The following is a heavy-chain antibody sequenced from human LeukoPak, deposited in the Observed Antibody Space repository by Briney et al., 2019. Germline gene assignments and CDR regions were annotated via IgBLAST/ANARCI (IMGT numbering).Heavy chain of an antibody. CDR3: ARASYDSSGYYLPYAFDI. D-gene: IGHD3-22*01. V-gene: IGHV4-30-2*01. CDR1: GGSISSGGYS. CDR2: IYHSGST. Sequence: PSETLSLTCAVSGGSISSGGYSWSWIRQPPGKGLEWIGYIYHSGSTYYNPSLKSRVTISVDRSKNQFSLKLSSVTAADTAVYYCARASYDSSGYYLPYAFDIWGQGTMVTVSS. J-gene: IGHJ3*02.